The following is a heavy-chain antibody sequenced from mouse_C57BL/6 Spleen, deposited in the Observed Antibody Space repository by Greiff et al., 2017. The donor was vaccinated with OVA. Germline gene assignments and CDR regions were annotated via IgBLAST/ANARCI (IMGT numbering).Heavy chain of an antibody. V-gene: IGHV1-47*01. CDR1: GYTFTTYP. CDR2: FHPYNDDT. Sequence: VKLMESGAELVKPGASVKMSCKASGYTFTTYPIEWMKQNHGKSLEWIGNFHPYNDDTKYNEKFKGKATLTVEKSSSTVYLELSRLTSDDSAVYYCARRETAQASFAYWGQGTLVTVSA. J-gene: IGHJ3*01. CDR3: ARRETAQASFAY. D-gene: IGHD3-2*02.